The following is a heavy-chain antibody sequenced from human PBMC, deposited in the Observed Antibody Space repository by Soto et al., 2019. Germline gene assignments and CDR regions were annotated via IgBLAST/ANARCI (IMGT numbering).Heavy chain of an antibody. D-gene: IGHD2-21*01. CDR3: ARKVVGSTSRPDYWYFDL. CDR1: GFTFINYA. J-gene: IGHJ2*01. CDR2: ISGGGDAA. V-gene: IGHV3-23*01. Sequence: EVQLLESGGDSVQPGGSVRLSCAVSGFTFINYAMNWFRQAPGKGLEWISTISGGGDAAFFADSERGRFTFSRDNSNNTVTLQMNSLGVDDTAVYYCARKVVGSTSRPDYWYFDLWGRGTLVTVSS.